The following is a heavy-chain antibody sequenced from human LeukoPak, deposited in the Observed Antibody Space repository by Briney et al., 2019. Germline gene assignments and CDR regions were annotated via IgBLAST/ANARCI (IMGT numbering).Heavy chain of an antibody. CDR2: INPNSGGT. V-gene: IGHV1-2*02. J-gene: IGHJ5*02. Sequence: ASVKVSCKASGYTFTGYYTHWVRQAPGQGLEWMGWINPNSGGTNYAQKFQGRVTMTRDTSISTAYMELSRLRSDDTAVYYCARGYCSGGSCRGGLNWFDPWGQGTLVTVSS. D-gene: IGHD2-15*01. CDR3: ARGYCSGGSCRGGLNWFDP. CDR1: GYTFTGYY.